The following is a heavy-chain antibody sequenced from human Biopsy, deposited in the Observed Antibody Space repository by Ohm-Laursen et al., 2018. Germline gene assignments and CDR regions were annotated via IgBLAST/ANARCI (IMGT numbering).Heavy chain of an antibody. CDR2: ISGYNGNT. J-gene: IGHJ4*02. V-gene: IGHV1-18*01. CDR1: GYKFTSYG. Sequence: SSVKVSCKASGYKFTSYGMSWVRQAPGQGFEWMGRISGYNGNTNYAQKFQGRITMTIDAATSTGYMDLRSLKPDDTAVYYCARIAAAGWDDYWGQGTLVTVSS. D-gene: IGHD6-25*01. CDR3: ARIAAAGWDDY.